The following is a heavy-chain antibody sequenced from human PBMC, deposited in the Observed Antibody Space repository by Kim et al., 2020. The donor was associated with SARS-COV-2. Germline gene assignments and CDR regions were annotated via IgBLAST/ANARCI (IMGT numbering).Heavy chain of an antibody. V-gene: IGHV4-4*02. CDR1: GGSISSSNW. CDR3: ARDRNRDQLLWDYYYYGMDV. CDR2: IYHSGST. Sequence: SETLSLTCAVSGGSISSSNWWSWVRQPPGKGLEWIGEIYHSGSTNYNPSLKSRVTISVDKSKNQFSLKLSSVTAADTAVYYCARDRNRDQLLWDYYYYGMDVWGQGTTVTVSS. D-gene: IGHD2-2*01. J-gene: IGHJ6*02.